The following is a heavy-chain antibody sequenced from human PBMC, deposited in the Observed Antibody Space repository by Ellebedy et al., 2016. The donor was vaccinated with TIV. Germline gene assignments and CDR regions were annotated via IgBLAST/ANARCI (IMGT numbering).Heavy chain of an antibody. J-gene: IGHJ4*02. Sequence: GESLKISCEGSGYMFSTYWIAWVRQMPGKGLEWMGIIYPGDSDTTYSPSFRGQVTMSVDKSINTVYLQWNSLKASDTAMYYCARHMNTAMTNDYWGQGTLVTVSS. V-gene: IGHV5-51*01. CDR1: GYMFSTYW. CDR2: IYPGDSDT. D-gene: IGHD5-18*01. CDR3: ARHMNTAMTNDY.